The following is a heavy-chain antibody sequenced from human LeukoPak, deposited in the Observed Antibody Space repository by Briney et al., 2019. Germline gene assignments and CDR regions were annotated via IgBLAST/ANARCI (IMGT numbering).Heavy chain of an antibody. D-gene: IGHD3-22*01. J-gene: IGHJ5*02. V-gene: IGHV1-18*01. Sequence: GSVKVSCKASGYTFTNYGISWVRQAPGQGLEWMGWISAYNGNTNYAQKLQGRVTMTTDTSTSTAYMELRSLRSDDTAVYYCARGTYDSSGYTPFDPWGQGTLVTVSS. CDR1: GYTFTNYG. CDR2: ISAYNGNT. CDR3: ARGTYDSSGYTPFDP.